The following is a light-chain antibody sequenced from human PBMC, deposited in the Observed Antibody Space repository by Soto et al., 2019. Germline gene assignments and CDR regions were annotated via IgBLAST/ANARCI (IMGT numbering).Light chain of an antibody. Sequence: EIMLTQSPATLSLSPGERATLSFRASQSVSSTYLTWYHQKPGQAPRLLIYDASRRATGIPDRFSGSGSGTDFSLTISRLEPEDFAVYYCQHYDSSRWTFGLGTKVDNK. CDR1: QSVSSTY. CDR3: QHYDSSRWT. V-gene: IGKV3-20*01. CDR2: DAS. J-gene: IGKJ1*01.